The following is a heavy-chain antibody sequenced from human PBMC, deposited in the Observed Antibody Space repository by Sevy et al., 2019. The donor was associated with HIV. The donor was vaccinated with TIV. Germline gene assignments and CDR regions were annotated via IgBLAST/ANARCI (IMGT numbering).Heavy chain of an antibody. CDR3: TNHYDTGGRLDYFDY. D-gene: IGHD3-22*01. J-gene: IGHJ4*02. Sequence: GGSLRLSCAASGFTFSTYAMSWVRQAPGKGLEWVSAISASGDTTYYADSVKGRFTNSRDKSERTLYLQMNSLRAEDTAIYYCTNHYDTGGRLDYFDYWGQGTLVTVSS. V-gene: IGHV3-23*01. CDR1: GFTFSTYA. CDR2: ISASGDTT.